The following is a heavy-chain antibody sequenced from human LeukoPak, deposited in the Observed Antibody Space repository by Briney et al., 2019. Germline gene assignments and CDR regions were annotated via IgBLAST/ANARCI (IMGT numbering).Heavy chain of an antibody. J-gene: IGHJ6*03. V-gene: IGHV4-59*01. CDR3: ARTEESGYNYGYFGYYYYMDV. D-gene: IGHD5-18*01. Sequence: PSETLSLTCAVYGGSFSGYYWSWIRQPAGKGLEWIGFVHYSGSTHYNPSLKSRVTISVDTSKNQVSLKLTSVTAADTAVYYCARTEESGYNYGYFGYYYYMDVWGKGTTVTVSS. CDR1: GGSFSGYY. CDR2: VHYSGST.